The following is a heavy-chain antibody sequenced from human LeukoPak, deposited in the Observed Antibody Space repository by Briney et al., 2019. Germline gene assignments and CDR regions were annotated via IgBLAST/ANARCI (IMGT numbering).Heavy chain of an antibody. CDR3: ASFLNSPLDCSSTSCYVSGAFDI. J-gene: IGHJ3*02. CDR2: IIPILGIA. V-gene: IGHV1-69*04. D-gene: IGHD2-2*01. Sequence: SVKVSCKASGGTFSSYAISWVRQAPGQGLEWMGRIIPILGIANYAQKFQGRVTITADQSTSTAYMELSSLRSEDTAVYYCASFLNSPLDCSSTSCYVSGAFDIWGQGTMVTVSS. CDR1: GGTFSSYA.